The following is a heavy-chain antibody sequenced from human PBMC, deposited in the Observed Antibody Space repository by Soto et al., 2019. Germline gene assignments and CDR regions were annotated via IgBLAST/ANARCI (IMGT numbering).Heavy chain of an antibody. CDR1: GGTFSSYA. CDR2: IIPIFGTA. CDR3: ARESSSSGVLGRGSWFDP. J-gene: IGHJ5*02. Sequence: QVQLVQSGAEVKKPGSSVKVSCKASGGTFSSYAISWVRQAPGQGLEWMGGIIPIFGTANYGQKFQGRVTITADKSTSTAYMALSSLRSEDTAEYYRARESSSSGVLGRGSWFDPWGQGTLGTVSS. D-gene: IGHD6-13*01. V-gene: IGHV1-69*06.